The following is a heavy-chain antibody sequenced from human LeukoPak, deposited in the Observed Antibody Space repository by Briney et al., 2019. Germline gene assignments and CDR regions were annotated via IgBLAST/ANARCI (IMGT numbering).Heavy chain of an antibody. Sequence: ETLSLTCVVYGGSFSGYYWSWIRQAPGKGLEWHGEINHRGSTNYNPSLKRRVTISLDTSKNQFSLKLSSVTAADTAVYYCAKSLYGSGSYYNWFDPWGQGTLVTVFS. CDR2: INHRGST. CDR3: AKSLYGSGSYYNWFDP. V-gene: IGHV4-34*01. J-gene: IGHJ5*02. D-gene: IGHD3-10*01. CDR1: GGSFSGYY.